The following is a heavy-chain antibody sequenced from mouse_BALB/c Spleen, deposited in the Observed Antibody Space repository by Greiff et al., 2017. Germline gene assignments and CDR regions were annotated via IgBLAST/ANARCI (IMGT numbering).Heavy chain of an antibody. J-gene: IGHJ2*01. D-gene: IGHD1-1*01. Sequence: VQLQQSGAELVRSGASVKLSCTASGFNIKDYYMHWVKQRPEQGLEWIGWIDPENGDTEYAPKFQGKATMTADTSSNTAYLQLSSLTSEDTAVYYCNAEAYSTTVVARRDYWGQGTTLTVSS. CDR2: IDPENGDT. V-gene: IGHV14-4*02. CDR1: GFNIKDYY. CDR3: NAEAYSTTVVARRDY.